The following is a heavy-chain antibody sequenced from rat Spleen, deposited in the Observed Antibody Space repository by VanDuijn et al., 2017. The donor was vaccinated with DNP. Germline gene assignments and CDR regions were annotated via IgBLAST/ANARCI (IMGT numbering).Heavy chain of an antibody. CDR1: SYSITNNY. Sequence: EVQLQESGPGLVKPSQSLSLTCSVTSYSITNNYWGWIRKFPGNKMEWMGYISYSGSTSYNPSLSSRISITRDTSKNQFFLQLNSVTTEDTAIYYCARNWDLDYWGQGVMVTVSS. V-gene: IGHV3-1*01. CDR2: ISYSGST. D-gene: IGHD3-6*01. J-gene: IGHJ2*01. CDR3: ARNWDLDY.